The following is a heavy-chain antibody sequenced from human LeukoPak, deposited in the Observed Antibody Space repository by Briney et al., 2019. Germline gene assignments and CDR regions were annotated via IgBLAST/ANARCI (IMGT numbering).Heavy chain of an antibody. J-gene: IGHJ5*02. V-gene: IGHV3-23*01. CDR1: GFTFSSYA. D-gene: IGHD2-2*01. CDR2: ISGSGGST. Sequence: SGGSLRLSCAASGFTFSSYAMSWVRQAPGKGLEWVSAISGSGGSTYYADSVKGRFTISRDNSKNTLYLQMNSLRAEDTAVYYCAKDMDVVVPAGNWFDPWGQGTLVTVSS. CDR3: AKDMDVVVPAGNWFDP.